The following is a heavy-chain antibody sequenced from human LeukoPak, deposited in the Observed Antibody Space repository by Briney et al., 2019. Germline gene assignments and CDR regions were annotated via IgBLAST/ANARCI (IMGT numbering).Heavy chain of an antibody. CDR1: GGSISSYY. V-gene: IGHV4-59*01. CDR3: ARGGYSYDY. D-gene: IGHD5-18*01. J-gene: IGHJ4*02. CDR2: IYYSGST. Sequence: PSETLSPTCTVSGGSISSYYWSWIRQPPGKGLEWIGYIYYSGSTNYNPSLKSRVTISVDTSKNQFSLKLSSVTAADTAVYYCARGGYSYDYWGQGTLVTVSS.